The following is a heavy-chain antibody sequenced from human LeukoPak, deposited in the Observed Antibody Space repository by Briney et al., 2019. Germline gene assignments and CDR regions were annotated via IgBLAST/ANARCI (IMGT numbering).Heavy chain of an antibody. J-gene: IGHJ5*02. CDR3: ARDQYDFWRGEPFDP. CDR2: IYHSGST. Sequence: SETLSLTCTVSGYSISSGYYWGWIRQPPGKGLEWIGSIYHSGSTYYNPSLKSRVTISVDTSKNQFSLKLSSVTAADTAVYYCARDQYDFWRGEPFDPWGQGTLVTVSS. CDR1: GYSISSGYY. V-gene: IGHV4-38-2*02. D-gene: IGHD3-3*01.